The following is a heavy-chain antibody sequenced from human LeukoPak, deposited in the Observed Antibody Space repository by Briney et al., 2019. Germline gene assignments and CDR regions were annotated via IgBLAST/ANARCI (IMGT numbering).Heavy chain of an antibody. CDR2: ISDIGAST. J-gene: IGHJ3*02. CDR3: ARKGNGALDI. V-gene: IGHV3-23*01. CDR1: GFTFSNYA. Sequence: PGGSPRLSCAPSGFTFSNYAMSWVRQAPGKGLEWVSDISDIGASTNYVGSVKGRFIIARDNSKNMLYMQMNSLRAEDTAVYYCARKGNGALDIWGQGTMVTVTS. D-gene: IGHD1-1*01.